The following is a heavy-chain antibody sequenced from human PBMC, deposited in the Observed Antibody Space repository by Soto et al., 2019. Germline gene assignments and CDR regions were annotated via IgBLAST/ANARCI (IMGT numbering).Heavy chain of an antibody. CDR1: GFTFSSYA. V-gene: IGHV3-30-3*01. CDR3: AKDIYSRTSGYIFSG. D-gene: IGHD3-22*01. CDR2: ISYDGSNK. J-gene: IGHJ1*01. Sequence: AGGSLRLSCAASGFTFSSYAMHWVRQAPGKGLEWVAVISYDGSNKYYADSVKGRFTISRDNSKNTLYLQMNSLRAEDTALYYCAKDIYSRTSGYIFSGWGQGTLVTVSS.